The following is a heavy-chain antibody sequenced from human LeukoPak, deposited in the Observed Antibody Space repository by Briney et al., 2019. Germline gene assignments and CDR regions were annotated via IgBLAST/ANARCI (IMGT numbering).Heavy chain of an antibody. D-gene: IGHD6-19*01. CDR2: IYSGGST. V-gene: IGHV3-66*01. CDR3: AKEKAVAGSIQH. CDR1: GFTVSSNY. Sequence: GGSLRLSCAASGFTVSSNYMSWVRQAPGKGLEWVSVIYSGGSTYYADSVKGRFTISRDNSKNTLYLQMNSLRAEDTAVYYCAKEKAVAGSIQHWGQGTLVTVSS. J-gene: IGHJ1*01.